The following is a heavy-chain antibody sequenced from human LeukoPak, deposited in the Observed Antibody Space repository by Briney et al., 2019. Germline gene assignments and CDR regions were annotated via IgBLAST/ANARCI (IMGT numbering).Heavy chain of an antibody. CDR1: GGSITSGAYY. Sequence: SETLSLISTVSGGSITSGAYYCSWIREPPGKGLEWIGCSSYSASTSCTSSLKSRLTLSVDTSQTHLSLTLCSVTAAATAADYCARTYYDIITDPYPYYNGMDVWGQGTTVTVSS. J-gene: IGHJ6*02. CDR2: SSYSAST. V-gene: IGHV4-30-4*01. CDR3: ARTYYDIITDPYPYYNGMDV. D-gene: IGHD3-9*01.